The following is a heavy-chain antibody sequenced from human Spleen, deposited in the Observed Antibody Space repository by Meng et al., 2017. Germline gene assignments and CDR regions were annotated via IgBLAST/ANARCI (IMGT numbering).Heavy chain of an antibody. CDR1: GFTFSNYA. CDR3: AKGSQVILSAFDI. CDR2: ITSSGSST. D-gene: IGHD3-22*01. Sequence: GGSLRLSCAASGFTFSNYAMNWVRQAPGKGLEWVSVITSSGSSTYYADSVKGRFTISRDNSKNTLYLQMNSLRAEDTAVYFCAKGSQVILSAFDIWGQGTMVTVSS. J-gene: IGHJ3*02. V-gene: IGHV3-23*01.